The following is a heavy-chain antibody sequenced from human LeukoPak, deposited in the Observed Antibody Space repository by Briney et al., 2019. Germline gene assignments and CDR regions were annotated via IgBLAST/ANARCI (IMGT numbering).Heavy chain of an antibody. Sequence: ASVKVSCKASGYTFTGYYMHWVRQAPGQGLEWMGCINPNSGGTHYAQKFQGRVTVTSDTSISTADMHLSRLTSDDTAMYYCARGIISGTSYRYHYAMDVWGQGTTVTVSS. CDR1: GYTFTGYY. J-gene: IGHJ6*02. D-gene: IGHD1-26*01. CDR3: ARGIISGTSYRYHYAMDV. V-gene: IGHV1-2*02. CDR2: INPNSGGT.